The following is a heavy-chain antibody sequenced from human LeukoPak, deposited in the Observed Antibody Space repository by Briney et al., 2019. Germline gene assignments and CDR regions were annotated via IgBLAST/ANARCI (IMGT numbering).Heavy chain of an antibody. V-gene: IGHV1-69*13. CDR2: IIPIFGTA. D-gene: IGHD2-2*01. CDR3: ARDGTTGYCSSTSCYSA. Sequence: ASVKVSCKASGGTFSSYAISWVRQAPGQGLEWMGGIIPIFGTANYAQKFQGRVTITADESTSTAYMELSSLRSEDTAVYYCARDGTTGYCSSTSCYSAWGQGTLVTVSS. CDR1: GGTFSSYA. J-gene: IGHJ5*02.